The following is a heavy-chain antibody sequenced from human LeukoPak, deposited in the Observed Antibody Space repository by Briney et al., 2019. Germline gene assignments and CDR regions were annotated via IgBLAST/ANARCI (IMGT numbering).Heavy chain of an antibody. V-gene: IGHV4-39*02. Sequence: SETLSLTCTVSGGSISSSSYYWGWLRQPPGKGLEWIGSIYYSGSTYYNPSLKSRVTISVDTSKNQFSLKLSSVTAADTAVYYCARERSTIPGWFDPWGQGTLVTVSS. CDR3: ARERSTIPGWFDP. D-gene: IGHD1-26*01. CDR1: GGSISSSSYY. J-gene: IGHJ5*02. CDR2: IYYSGST.